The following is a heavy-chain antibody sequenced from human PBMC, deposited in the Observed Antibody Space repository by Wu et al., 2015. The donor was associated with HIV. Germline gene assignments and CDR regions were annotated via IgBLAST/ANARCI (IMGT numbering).Heavy chain of an antibody. V-gene: IGHV1-69*05. Sequence: QVQLVQSGAEVKKPGSSVKVSCKASGGTFSSYAISWVRQAPGQGLEWMGGIIPIFGTANYAQKFQGRVTITTDESTSTAYMELSSLRSEDTAVYYCARDRKFSSWVSANDDAFDIWGQGTMVTV. J-gene: IGHJ3*02. D-gene: IGHD6-13*01. CDR3: ARDRKFSSWVSANDDAFDI. CDR1: GGTFSSYA. CDR2: IIPIFGTA.